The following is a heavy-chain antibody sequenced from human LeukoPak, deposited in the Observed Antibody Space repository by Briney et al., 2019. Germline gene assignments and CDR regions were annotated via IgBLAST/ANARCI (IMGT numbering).Heavy chain of an antibody. CDR1: GFTFSSYA. CDR2: ISYDGSNK. J-gene: IGHJ4*02. CDR3: ARSRDTYYDYVWGSYRLYNEFDY. Sequence: PGGSLRLSCAASGFTFSSYAMHWVRQAPGKGLEWVAVISYDGSNKYYADSVKGRFTISRDNSKNTLYLQMYSLRAEDTAVYYCARSRDTYYDYVWGSYRLYNEFDYWGQGTLVTVSS. V-gene: IGHV3-30-3*01. D-gene: IGHD3-16*02.